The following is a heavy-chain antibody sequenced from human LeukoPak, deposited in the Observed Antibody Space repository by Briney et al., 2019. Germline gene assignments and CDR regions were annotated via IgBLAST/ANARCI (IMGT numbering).Heavy chain of an antibody. D-gene: IGHD2-2*01. Sequence: GGSLRLSCAASGFTFSSYEMNWVRQAPGKGLEWVSYISSSGSTIYYADSVKGRFTISRDNAKNSLYPQMNSLRAEDTAVYYCARDQDVVVPAANGFDYWGQGTLVTVSS. J-gene: IGHJ4*02. V-gene: IGHV3-48*03. CDR3: ARDQDVVVPAANGFDY. CDR1: GFTFSSYE. CDR2: ISSSGSTI.